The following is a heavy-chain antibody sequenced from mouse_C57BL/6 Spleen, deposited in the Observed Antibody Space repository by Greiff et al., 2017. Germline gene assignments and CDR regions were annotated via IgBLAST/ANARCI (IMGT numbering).Heavy chain of an antibody. J-gene: IGHJ1*03. CDR1: GFSLTSYG. D-gene: IGHD1-1*01. Sequence: VQGVESGPGLVQPSQSLSITCTVSGFSLTSYGVHWVRQSPGKGLEWLGVIWSGGSTDYNAAFISRLSISKDNSKSQVFVKMNSLQADDTAIYYCARIPVVDWYFDVWGTGTTVTVSS. V-gene: IGHV2-2*01. CDR3: ARIPVVDWYFDV. CDR2: IWSGGST.